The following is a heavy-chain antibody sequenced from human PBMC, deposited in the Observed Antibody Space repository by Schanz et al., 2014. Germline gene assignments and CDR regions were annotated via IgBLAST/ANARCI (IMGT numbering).Heavy chain of an antibody. Sequence: VQLLESGGGLVQPGGSLRLSCAASGITFSDYYMSWIRQAPGKGLEWVSYISSSSSYTNYADSVKGRFTISRDNAKNSLYLQMNSLRVDDTAVYYCASSRTRYCSSTSCVPGAFDFWGQGTLVTVSS. CDR3: ASSRTRYCSSTSCVPGAFDF. V-gene: IGHV3-11*03. CDR2: ISSSSSYT. J-gene: IGHJ3*01. D-gene: IGHD2-2*01. CDR1: GITFSDYY.